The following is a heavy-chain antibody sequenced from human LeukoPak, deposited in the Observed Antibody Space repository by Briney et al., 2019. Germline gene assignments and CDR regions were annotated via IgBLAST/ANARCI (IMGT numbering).Heavy chain of an antibody. V-gene: IGHV3-53*01. Sequence: GGSLRLSCAASGFTVSSNYMSWVRQAPGKGLEWVSIIYSGGSTYYADSVKGRFSISRDTSKNTLYLQMNSLRAEDTAVYYCAGEGGATRGLDPWGQGTLVTVSS. CDR1: GFTVSSNY. CDR2: IYSGGST. D-gene: IGHD3-16*01. CDR3: AGEGGATRGLDP. J-gene: IGHJ5*02.